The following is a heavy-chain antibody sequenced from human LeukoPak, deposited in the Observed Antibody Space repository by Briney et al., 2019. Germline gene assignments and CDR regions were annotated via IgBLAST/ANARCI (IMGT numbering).Heavy chain of an antibody. V-gene: IGHV4-34*01. CDR2: INHSGST. Sequence: SETLSLTCAVYGGSFSGYYWSWIRQPPGKGLEWIGEINHSGSTNYNPSLKSRVTISVDTSKNQFSLKLSSVTAADTAVYYCARRGGQWLVRGLFDYWGQGTPVTVSP. CDR3: ARRGGQWLVRGLFDY. J-gene: IGHJ4*02. D-gene: IGHD6-19*01. CDR1: GGSFSGYY.